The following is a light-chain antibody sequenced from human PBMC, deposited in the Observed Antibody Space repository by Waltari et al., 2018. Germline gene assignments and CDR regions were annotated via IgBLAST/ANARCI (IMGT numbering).Light chain of an antibody. CDR1: SLRNYY. V-gene: IGLV3-19*01. CDR2: DEN. J-gene: IGLJ1*01. Sequence: SSELTQDPAVSVALGQTVTITCQGDSLRNYYANWYQQKPGKAPVLVTYDENRRPSGIHDRFSGSRSGNTASLTINGAQAEDEADYYCNSRETKDKYIFVFGTGTKVTIL. CDR3: NSRETKDKYIFV.